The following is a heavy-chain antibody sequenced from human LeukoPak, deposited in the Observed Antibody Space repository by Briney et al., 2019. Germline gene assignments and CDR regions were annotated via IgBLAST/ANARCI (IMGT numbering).Heavy chain of an antibody. CDR1: GYSISSGYY. CDR3: AREGTIAAAGKFSYFDY. J-gene: IGHJ4*02. CDR2: IYHSGST. Sequence: PSETLSLTCSVSGYSISSGYYWGWIRQPPGKGLEWIGSIYHSGSTYYTPSLKSRVTISVDTSKNQFSLKLSSVTAADTAVYYCAREGTIAAAGKFSYFDYWGQGTLVTVSS. D-gene: IGHD6-13*01. V-gene: IGHV4-38-2*02.